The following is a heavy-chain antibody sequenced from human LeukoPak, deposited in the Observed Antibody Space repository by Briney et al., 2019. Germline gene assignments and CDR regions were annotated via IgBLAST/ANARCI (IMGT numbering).Heavy chain of an antibody. Sequence: ASVKVSCKASGYTFTGYYIHWVHQAPGQGLNWMGWINPNSGGTNYAQKFQGRVTMTRDTSISTAYMELSRLRSDDTAVYYCARDGLLWFGEDRSFDYWGQGTLVTVSS. CDR3: ARDGLLWFGEDRSFDY. CDR1: GYTFTGYY. V-gene: IGHV1-2*02. D-gene: IGHD3-10*01. CDR2: INPNSGGT. J-gene: IGHJ4*02.